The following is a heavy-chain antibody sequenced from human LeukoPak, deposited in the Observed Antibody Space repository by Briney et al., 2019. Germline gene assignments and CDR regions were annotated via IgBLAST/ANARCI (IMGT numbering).Heavy chain of an antibody. CDR2: ISAYNGNT. Sequence: ASVKVSCKASGYTFTSYGISWVRQAPGQGLEWMGWISAYNGNTNYAQKLQGRVTMTTDTSTSRAYMELRSLRSDDTAVYYCARDHELYSSGWYTNPDDAFDIWGQGTMVTVSS. V-gene: IGHV1-18*01. J-gene: IGHJ3*02. CDR3: ARDHELYSSGWYTNPDDAFDI. CDR1: GYTFTSYG. D-gene: IGHD6-19*01.